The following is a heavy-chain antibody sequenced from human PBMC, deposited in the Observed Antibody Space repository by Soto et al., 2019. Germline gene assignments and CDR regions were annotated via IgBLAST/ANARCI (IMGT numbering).Heavy chain of an antibody. CDR1: GYSFTSYW. J-gene: IGHJ4*02. CDR3: ARRSGVATSRTVGDY. Sequence: PGESLKISCKGSGYSFTSYWIGWVRQMPGKGLEWMGIIYPGDSDTRYSPSFQGQVTISADKSIRTAYLQWSSLKASDTAMYYCARRSGVATSRTVGDYWGQGTLVTVSS. D-gene: IGHD3-3*01. V-gene: IGHV5-51*01. CDR2: IYPGDSDT.